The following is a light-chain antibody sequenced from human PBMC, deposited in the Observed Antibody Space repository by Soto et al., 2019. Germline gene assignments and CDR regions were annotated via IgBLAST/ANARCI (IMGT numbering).Light chain of an antibody. CDR2: IDN. Sequence: QSVLTQPPSASGTPGQRVTISCSGGSSNIGSNTVNWYQQLPGTAPKLCIYIDNQRPSGVPDRFSGSKSGTSASLAISGLQSDDEAEYYCAAWDDSLNGPVFGGGTKLTVL. CDR3: AAWDDSLNGPV. J-gene: IGLJ2*01. CDR1: SSNIGSNT. V-gene: IGLV1-44*01.